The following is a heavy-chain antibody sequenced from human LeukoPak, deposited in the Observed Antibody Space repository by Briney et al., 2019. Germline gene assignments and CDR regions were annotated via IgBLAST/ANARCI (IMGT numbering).Heavy chain of an antibody. D-gene: IGHD3-16*02. V-gene: IGHV3-74*01. CDR3: ARDRGYMVDY. CDR2: INGDGSGT. CDR1: EFTFRSYW. Sequence: GGSLRLSCAASEFTFRSYWMHWVRQAPGKGLEWVSRINGDGSGTNYADSVKGRFTISRDNARNTLYLQMSSLTVEDTAVYYCARDRGYMVDYWGQGTLVTVSS. J-gene: IGHJ4*02.